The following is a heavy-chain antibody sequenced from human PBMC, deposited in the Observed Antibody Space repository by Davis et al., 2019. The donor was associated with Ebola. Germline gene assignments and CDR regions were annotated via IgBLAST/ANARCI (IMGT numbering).Heavy chain of an antibody. Sequence: SETLSLTCTVSGGSIISSSSYWGWIRQPPRKGLEWIGSIYYSWSTYYNPSLKSRVTISVDTSKNQFSLKLSSVTAADTAVYYCARTYYGSGSYRVDYWGQGTLVTVSS. V-gene: IGHV4-39*01. CDR1: GGSIISSSSY. D-gene: IGHD3-10*01. J-gene: IGHJ4*02. CDR3: ARTYYGSGSYRVDY. CDR2: IYYSWST.